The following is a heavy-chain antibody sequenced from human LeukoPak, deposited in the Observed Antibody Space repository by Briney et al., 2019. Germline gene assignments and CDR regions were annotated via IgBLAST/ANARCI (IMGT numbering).Heavy chain of an antibody. CDR3: AKDRLVVVPAAGYYYYGMDV. CDR1: GFTFSSYA. D-gene: IGHD2-2*01. V-gene: IGHV3-23*01. CDR2: VSGSGGST. J-gene: IGHJ6*02. Sequence: GGSLRLSCAASGFTFSSYAMSWVRQAPGKGLEWVSGVSGSGGSTYYADSVKGRFTISRDNSKNTLYLQMNSLRAEDTAVYYCAKDRLVVVPAAGYYYYGMDVWGQGTTVTVSS.